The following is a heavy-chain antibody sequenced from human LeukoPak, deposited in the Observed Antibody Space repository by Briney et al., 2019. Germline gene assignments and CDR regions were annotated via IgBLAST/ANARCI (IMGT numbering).Heavy chain of an antibody. CDR1: GYSFTSYW. J-gene: IGHJ3*02. V-gene: IGHV5-51*01. CDR3: ARQQFGFLEELNAFDI. Sequence: GESLKISCKGSGYSFTSYWIGWVRQMPGKGLEWMGIVYPGDSDTRYSPSFQGQVTISADKSISTAYLQWSSLKASDTAMYYCARQQFGFLEELNAFDIWGQGTMVTVSS. D-gene: IGHD3-3*01. CDR2: VYPGDSDT.